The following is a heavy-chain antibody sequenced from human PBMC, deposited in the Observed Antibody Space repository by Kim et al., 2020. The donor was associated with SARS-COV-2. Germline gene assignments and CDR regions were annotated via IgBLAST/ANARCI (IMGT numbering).Heavy chain of an antibody. V-gene: IGHV1-69*06. CDR1: GGTFSSYA. CDR2: IIPIFGTA. CDR3: AVYYDSSGYRFDY. D-gene: IGHD3-22*01. Sequence: SVKVSCKASGGTFSSYAISWVRQAPGQGLEWMGGIIPIFGTANYAQKFQGRVTITADKSTSTAYMELSSLRSEDTAVYYCAVYYDSSGYRFDYWGQGTLVTVSS. J-gene: IGHJ4*02.